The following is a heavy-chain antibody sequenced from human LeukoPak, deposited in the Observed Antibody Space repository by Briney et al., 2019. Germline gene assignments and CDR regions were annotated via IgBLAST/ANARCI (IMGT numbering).Heavy chain of an antibody. V-gene: IGHV3-23*01. Sequence: GGSLRLSCAASGFTFSSYAMSWVRQAPGKGLEWVSGISGSGGSTYYADPVKGRFTISRDNSKNTLYLQMNSLRAEDTAVYYCAKEGDSSGYYSDAFDIWGQGTMVTVSS. CDR3: AKEGDSSGYYSDAFDI. CDR2: ISGSGGST. CDR1: GFTFSSYA. D-gene: IGHD3-22*01. J-gene: IGHJ3*02.